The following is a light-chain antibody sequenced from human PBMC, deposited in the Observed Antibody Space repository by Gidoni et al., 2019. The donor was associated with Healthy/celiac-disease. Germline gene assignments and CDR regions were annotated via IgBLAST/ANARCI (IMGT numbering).Light chain of an antibody. CDR3: QQSYSTLFT. CDR1: QSISSY. CDR2: AAS. V-gene: IGKV1-39*01. J-gene: IGKJ3*01. Sequence: DIQVTQSPSSLSASVGDRVTITCRASQSISSYLNWYQQKPGKAPKLLIYAASSLQSGVPSRFSGSGSGADFTLTISSLQPEDFATYYCQQSYSTLFTFGPGTTVDIK.